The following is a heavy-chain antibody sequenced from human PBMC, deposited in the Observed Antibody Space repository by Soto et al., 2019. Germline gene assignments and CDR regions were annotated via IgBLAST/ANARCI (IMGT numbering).Heavy chain of an antibody. CDR2: IYYSGST. CDR1: GGSISSYY. Sequence: SETLSLTCTVSGGSISSYYWSWIRQPPGKGLEWIGYIYYSGSTNYNPSLKSRVTISVDTSKNQFSLKLSSVTAADTAVYYCAREGKYCSGGSCSDAFDIWGQGTMVTVS. CDR3: AREGKYCSGGSCSDAFDI. D-gene: IGHD2-15*01. V-gene: IGHV4-59*01. J-gene: IGHJ3*02.